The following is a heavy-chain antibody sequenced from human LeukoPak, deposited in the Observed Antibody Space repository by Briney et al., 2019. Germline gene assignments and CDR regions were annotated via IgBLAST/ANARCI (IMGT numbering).Heavy chain of an antibody. CDR2: IIPMLGIP. J-gene: IGHJ6*02. CDR3: ARSGPGYYGMDV. V-gene: IGHV1-69*02. D-gene: IGHD5-12*01. CDR1: GGAFNTYI. Sequence: GASVKVSCKASGGAFNTYIINWERQAPGQGLEWMGRIIPMLGIPNFAQRFQGRLSITADKSTTTAYMELGSLTSGDTAIYYCARSGPGYYGMDVWGQGTTVTVSS.